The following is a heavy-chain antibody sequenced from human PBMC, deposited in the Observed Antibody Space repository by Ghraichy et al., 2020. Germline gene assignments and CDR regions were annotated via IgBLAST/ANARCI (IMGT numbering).Heavy chain of an antibody. CDR1: GFSFSPYS. V-gene: IGHV3-21*01. D-gene: IGHD2-2*01. CDR3: ARDALTCSTTSCSLDY. CDR2: ISSASDYK. Sequence: GGSLRLSCVASGFSFSPYSINWVRQAPGKGLEWVSSISSASDYKDYAHSVKGRFTISRDNAKNSLYLQMNSLRAEDTAVYYCARDALTCSTTSCSLDYWGQGTLVTVSS. J-gene: IGHJ4*02.